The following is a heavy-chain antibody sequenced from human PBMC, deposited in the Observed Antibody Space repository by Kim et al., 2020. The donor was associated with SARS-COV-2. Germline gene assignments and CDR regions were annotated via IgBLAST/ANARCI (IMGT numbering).Heavy chain of an antibody. CDR2: INPNSGGT. D-gene: IGHD5-12*01. CDR1: GYTFTGYY. Sequence: ASVKVSCKASGYTFTGYYMHWVRQAPGQGLEWMGWINPNSGGTNYAQKFQGRVTMTRDTSISTAYMELSRLRSDDTAVYYCAREVDIVATADYFDYWGQGTLVTVSS. CDR3: AREVDIVATADYFDY. V-gene: IGHV1-2*02. J-gene: IGHJ4*02.